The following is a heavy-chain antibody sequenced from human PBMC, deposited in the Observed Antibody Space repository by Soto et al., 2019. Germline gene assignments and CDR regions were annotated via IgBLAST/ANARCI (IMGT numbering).Heavy chain of an antibody. CDR2: ISVYNGNT. V-gene: IGHV1-18*01. CDR3: ARGSRFGVLKGSWFDP. Sequence: QVQLVQSGAEVKKPGASVKVSCKASGYTFITYGLSWVRQAPGQGLEWMGWISVYNGNTNYAQNFQGRVTMTTDTSTSTAYMELRSLRSDDTAVYCCARGSRFGVLKGSWFDPWGQGTLVTVSS. CDR1: GYTFITYG. D-gene: IGHD3-3*01. J-gene: IGHJ5*02.